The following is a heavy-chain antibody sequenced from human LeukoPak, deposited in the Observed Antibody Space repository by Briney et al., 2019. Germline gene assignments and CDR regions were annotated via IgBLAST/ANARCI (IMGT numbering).Heavy chain of an antibody. J-gene: IGHJ4*02. D-gene: IGHD6-19*01. V-gene: IGHV3-48*03. Sequence: GGSLRLSCAASGFSFSDYGMNWVRQAPGKGPEWVSYITSSGATKYSADSVKGRFTISRDNAKNSLYLQMTSLRVEDTAFYYCVRESRSDWYVGYFDYWGRGTLVTVSS. CDR2: ITSSGATK. CDR1: GFSFSDYG. CDR3: VRESRSDWYVGYFDY.